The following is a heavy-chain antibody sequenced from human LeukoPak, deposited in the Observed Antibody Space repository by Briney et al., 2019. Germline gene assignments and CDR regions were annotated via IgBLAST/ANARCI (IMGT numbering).Heavy chain of an antibody. V-gene: IGHV3-30*04. J-gene: IGHJ3*02. Sequence: GGSLRLSCAASGFTFSSYAMHWVRRAPGKGLEWVAVISYDGSNKYYADSVKGRFTISRDNSKNTLYLQMNSLRAEDTAVYYCARAWIPLGEQGEVSAFDIWGQGTMVTVSS. CDR2: ISYDGSNK. D-gene: IGHD3-16*01. CDR3: ARAWIPLGEQGEVSAFDI. CDR1: GFTFSSYA.